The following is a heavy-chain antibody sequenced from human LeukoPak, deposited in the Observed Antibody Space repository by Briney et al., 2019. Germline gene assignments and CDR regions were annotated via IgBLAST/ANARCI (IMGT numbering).Heavy chain of an antibody. CDR3: AKDRALYYYDSSGPEGTAFDI. D-gene: IGHD3-22*01. CDR1: GFSFSNYG. J-gene: IGHJ3*02. Sequence: GGSLRLSCAASGFSFSNYGMDWVRQAPGKGLEWVSSISTSSSYIFYADSVKGRFTISRDNSKNTLYLQMNSLRAEDTAVYYCAKDRALYYYDSSGPEGTAFDIWGQGTMVTVSS. CDR2: ISTSSSYI. V-gene: IGHV3-21*04.